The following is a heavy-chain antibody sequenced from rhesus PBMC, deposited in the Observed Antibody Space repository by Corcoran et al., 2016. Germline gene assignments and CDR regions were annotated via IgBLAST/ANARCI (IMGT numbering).Heavy chain of an antibody. V-gene: IGHV1-151*01. CDR1: GYTFSIYA. CDR3: ARSVGGTIYGLDS. D-gene: IGHD1-1*01. J-gene: IGHJ6*01. CDR2: VIHLVGKT. Sequence: QVQLVQSGAEVKKPGASVKLSCKASGYTFSIYAISWVRQAPGQGLEWMGGVIHLVGKTNYAQKFQGRVRITADTSTSTAYMELSSLRSEDTAGYYCARSVGGTIYGLDSWGQGVVVTVSS.